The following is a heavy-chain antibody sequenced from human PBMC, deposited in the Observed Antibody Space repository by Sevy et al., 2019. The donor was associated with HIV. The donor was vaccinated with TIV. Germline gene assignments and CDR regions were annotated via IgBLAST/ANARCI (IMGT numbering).Heavy chain of an antibody. CDR1: GFTVSSNY. CDR2: IYSGGST. D-gene: IGHD4-17*01. CDR3: ARGGVRDYGGNSIDY. Sequence: GGSLRLSCAASGFTVSSNYMSWVRQAPGKGLEWVSVIYSGGSTYYADSVKGRFTISRDNSKNTLYLQMISLRAEDTAVYYWARGGVRDYGGNSIDYWGQGTLVTVSS. J-gene: IGHJ4*02. V-gene: IGHV3-53*01.